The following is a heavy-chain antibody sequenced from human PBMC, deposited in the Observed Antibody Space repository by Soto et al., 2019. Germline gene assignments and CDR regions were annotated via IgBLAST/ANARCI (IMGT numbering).Heavy chain of an antibody. Sequence: WVRQAPGQALEWMGWISAYNGNTNYAQKLQGRVTMTTDTSTSTAYMALRSLRSDGTAVYYGAGEDNCNGNWFDPWGQGTVVTVSS. CDR2: ISAYNGNT. V-gene: IGHV1-18*01. J-gene: IGHJ5*02. D-gene: IGHD1-20*01. CDR3: AGEDNCNGNWFDP.